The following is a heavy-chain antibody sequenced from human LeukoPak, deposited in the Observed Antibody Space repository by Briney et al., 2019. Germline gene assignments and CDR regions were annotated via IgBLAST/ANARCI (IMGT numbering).Heavy chain of an antibody. V-gene: IGHV4-39*07. CDR2: IYYSGST. D-gene: IGHD6-19*01. CDR3: ARGRGYSSDRNWFDP. J-gene: IGHJ5*02. Sequence: SETLSLTCTVSGGSISSSSYYWGWIRQPPGKGLEWIGSIYYSGSTYDNPSLKSRITISVDTSKNQFSLKLSSVTAADTAVYYCARGRGYSSDRNWFDPWGQGTLVTVSS. CDR1: GGSISSSSYY.